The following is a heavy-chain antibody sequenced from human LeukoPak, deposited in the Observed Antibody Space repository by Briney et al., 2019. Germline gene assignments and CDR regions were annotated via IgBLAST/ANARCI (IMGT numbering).Heavy chain of an antibody. Sequence: SETLSLTCTVSGGSISSSYWSWIRQPPGKGLEWIGYIYYSGSTNYNPSLESRVTISVDTSKNQFSLKLSSVTAADTAVYYCARCLEQRSGGVYYHYKDVWGKGTTVTVSS. J-gene: IGHJ6*03. CDR3: ARCLEQRSGGVYYHYKDV. V-gene: IGHV4-59*01. CDR2: IYYSGST. CDR1: GGSISSSY. D-gene: IGHD5/OR15-5a*01.